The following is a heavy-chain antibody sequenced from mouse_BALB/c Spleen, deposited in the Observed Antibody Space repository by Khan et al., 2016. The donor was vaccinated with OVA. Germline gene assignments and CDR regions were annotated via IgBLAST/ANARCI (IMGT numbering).Heavy chain of an antibody. J-gene: IGHJ2*01. CDR3: ARIYGGDFDY. Sequence: EVQLQESGPGLVKPSQSLSLTCTVTGYSITSDYAWNWIRQFPGNKLEWMGYISYSGNTKYNPSLKSRISITRDTSKNQFFLQLKSVTTEDTATYHWARIYGGDFDYWGQGTTLTVSS. CDR2: ISYSGNT. V-gene: IGHV3-2*02. CDR1: GYSITSDYA. D-gene: IGHD1-1*01.